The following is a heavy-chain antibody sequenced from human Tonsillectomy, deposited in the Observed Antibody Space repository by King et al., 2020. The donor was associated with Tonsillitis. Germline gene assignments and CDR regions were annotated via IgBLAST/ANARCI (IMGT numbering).Heavy chain of an antibody. Sequence: VQLVESGGGLVQPGGSLRISCAASGFTFSSSWMSWVRQAPGKGLVWGANIKEDGSEKHYVDSAKGRFTISRDNAKNSLYLQMNSLRAEDTAVYYCASEYRRGYWGQGTLVTVSS. CDR1: GFTFSSSW. J-gene: IGHJ4*02. CDR3: ASEYRRGY. D-gene: IGHD3-10*01. CDR2: IKEDGSEK. V-gene: IGHV3-7*01.